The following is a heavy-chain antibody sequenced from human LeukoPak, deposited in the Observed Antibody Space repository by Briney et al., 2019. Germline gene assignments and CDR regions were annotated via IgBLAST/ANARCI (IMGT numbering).Heavy chain of an antibody. CDR3: ARSSVVVPAAINWFDP. CDR1: GYTFTDYY. D-gene: IGHD2-2*01. CDR2: MNPKNGDT. Sequence: GASVKVSCKASGYTFTDYYMHWVRQAPGQGLEWMGWMNPKNGDTNYAQKFQGRVIMTRDTSITTSYMELSRLTSDDTAVYYCARSSVVVPAAINWFDPWGQGTLVTVSS. J-gene: IGHJ5*02. V-gene: IGHV1-2*02.